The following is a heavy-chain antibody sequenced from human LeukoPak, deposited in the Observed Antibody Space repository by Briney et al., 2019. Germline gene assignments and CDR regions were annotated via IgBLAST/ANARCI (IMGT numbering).Heavy chain of an antibody. CDR3: AKERGYSGSSLDY. D-gene: IGHD1-26*01. CDR2: ISGSGDST. Sequence: GGSLRLSCAASGFTFSSYAMNWVRQAPGKGLGWVSSISGSGDSTYYVDSVKGRFTISRDISKNTLYLQMNSLRAEDTALYYCAKERGYSGSSLDYWGQGTLVTVSS. V-gene: IGHV3-23*01. J-gene: IGHJ4*02. CDR1: GFTFSSYA.